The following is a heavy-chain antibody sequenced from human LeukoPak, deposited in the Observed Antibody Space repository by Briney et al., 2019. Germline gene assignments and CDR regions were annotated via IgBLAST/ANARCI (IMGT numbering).Heavy chain of an antibody. Sequence: GSLRLSCTASGFSFSGHWMHWARQLPGKGLVWVSRISPTGSTTSYADPVKGRFTVSRDNAKNTLYLQVNNLRAEDTAVYYCARGPNSSWSGLDFWGQGTLLTVSS. CDR2: ISPTGSTT. CDR1: GFSFSGHW. J-gene: IGHJ4*02. CDR3: ARGPNSSWSGLDF. D-gene: IGHD6-6*01. V-gene: IGHV3-74*01.